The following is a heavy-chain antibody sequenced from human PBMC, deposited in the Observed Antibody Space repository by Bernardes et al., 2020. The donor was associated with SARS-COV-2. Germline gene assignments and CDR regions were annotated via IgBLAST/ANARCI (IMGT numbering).Heavy chain of an antibody. CDR3: ATGLRYYGSGKPLY. J-gene: IGHJ4*02. V-gene: IGHV1-24*01. D-gene: IGHD3-10*01. Sequence: ASVKVSCKVSGYTLTELSMPWVRQAPGKGPEWMGGFDPEDGETIYAQKFQGRVTMTEDTSTDPAYMDLSSLRSEDTAVYYCATGLRYYGSGKPLYWGQGTRVTVST. CDR1: GYTLTELS. CDR2: FDPEDGET.